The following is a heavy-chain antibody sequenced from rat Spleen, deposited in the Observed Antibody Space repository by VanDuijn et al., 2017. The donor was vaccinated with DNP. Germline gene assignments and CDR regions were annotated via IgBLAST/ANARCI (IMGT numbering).Heavy chain of an antibody. V-gene: IGHV2-15*01. CDR1: GFSLINYG. CDR2: VWSGGST. J-gene: IGHJ1*01. CDR3: TRDGTMMVYWYFDF. D-gene: IGHD1-12*03. Sequence: QVQLKESGPGLVQPSQTLSLTCTVSGFSLINYGVSWVRQPPGKGLEWIGAVWSGGSTYYTSPLKSRLSINRDTSKSQVFLKMNSLQTEDTAIYFCTRDGTMMVYWYFDFWGPGTMVTVSS.